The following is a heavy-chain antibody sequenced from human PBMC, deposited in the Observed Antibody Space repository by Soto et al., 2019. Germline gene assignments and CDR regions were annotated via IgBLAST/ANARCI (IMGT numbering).Heavy chain of an antibody. J-gene: IGHJ6*02. CDR1: GFNFSRHA. Sequence: GVSLSLSFDASGFNFSRHAMNWVRQARGKGVESVSVMSCTSSNNNSADSVHSRFTISIENARNSVFLQMSRLRNEDTVVYYCARRITMVRGRHYYYGLHVWGQGTTVTVSS. CDR2: MSCTSSNN. V-gene: IGHV3-21*06. D-gene: IGHD3-10*01. CDR3: ARRITMVRGRHYYYGLHV.